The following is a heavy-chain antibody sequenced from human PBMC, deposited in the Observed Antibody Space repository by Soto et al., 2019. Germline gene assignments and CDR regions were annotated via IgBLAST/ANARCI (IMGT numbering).Heavy chain of an antibody. CDR3: AHMITSGRILRAHHDS. D-gene: IGHD3-16*01. J-gene: IGHJ4*02. CDR1: GYSISSGYY. Sequence: NPSETLSLTCAVSGYSISSGYYWSWIRQPPGAGLEWMGSIFHSGTTYYKPSVKSRVTMSVDTSKNHFSLKLTSVTAADTALYYCAHMITSGRILRAHHDSWGQGIPVTVSS. V-gene: IGHV4-38-2*01. CDR2: IFHSGTT.